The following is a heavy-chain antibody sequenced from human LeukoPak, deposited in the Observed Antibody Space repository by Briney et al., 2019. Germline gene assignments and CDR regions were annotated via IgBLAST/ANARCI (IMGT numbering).Heavy chain of an antibody. J-gene: IGHJ4*02. V-gene: IGHV3-74*01. CDR2: INSDGSST. D-gene: IGHD5-24*01. CDR1: GFTFSTYS. CDR3: VREQRYYFDY. Sequence: QPGGSLILSCAASGFTFSTYSMNWVPQAPGKGLVWVSRINSDGSSTSYADSVKGRFTISRDNAKNTLYLQMNSLRAEDTAVYYCVREQRYYFDYWGQGTLVTVSS.